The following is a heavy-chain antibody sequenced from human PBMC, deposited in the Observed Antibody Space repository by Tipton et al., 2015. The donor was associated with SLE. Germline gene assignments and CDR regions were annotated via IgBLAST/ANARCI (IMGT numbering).Heavy chain of an antibody. D-gene: IGHD6-19*01. CDR3: ASGGIAVAGLWFDP. CDR2: INHSGST. Sequence: TLSLTCTVSGGSISSSSYYWGWIRQPPGKGLEWIGEINHSGSTNYNPSLKSRVTISVDTSKNQFSLKLSSVTAADTAVYYCASGGIAVAGLWFDPWGQGTLVTVSS. J-gene: IGHJ5*02. V-gene: IGHV4-39*07. CDR1: GGSISSSSYY.